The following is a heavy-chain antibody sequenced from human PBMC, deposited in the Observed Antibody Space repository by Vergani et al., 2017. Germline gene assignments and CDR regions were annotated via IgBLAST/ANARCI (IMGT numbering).Heavy chain of an antibody. CDR1: GFTFSSYA. CDR3: ASSGIVVVPAAFYY. D-gene: IGHD2-2*01. J-gene: IGHJ4*02. CDR2: ISGSGGST. V-gene: IGHV3-23*01. Sequence: EVQLLESGGGLVQPGGSLRLSCAASGFTFSSYAMSWVRQAPGKGLEWVSAISGSGGSTYYADSVKGRFTISRDNSKNTLYLQMNSLRAEYTAVYYCASSGIVVVPAAFYYWGQGTLVTVS.